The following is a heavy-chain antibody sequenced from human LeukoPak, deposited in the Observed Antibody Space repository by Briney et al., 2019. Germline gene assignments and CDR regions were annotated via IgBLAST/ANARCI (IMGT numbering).Heavy chain of an antibody. CDR1: GGSISSGGYY. V-gene: IGHV3-23*01. CDR2: ISGSGGST. CDR3: AKSAVVPAENWFDP. J-gene: IGHJ5*02. Sequence: PSETLSLTCTVSGGSISSGGYYWSWVRQAPGKGLEWVSAISGSGGSTYYADSVKGRFTISRDNSKNTLYLQMNSLRAEDTAVYYCAKSAVVPAENWFDPWGQGTLVTVSS. D-gene: IGHD2-2*01.